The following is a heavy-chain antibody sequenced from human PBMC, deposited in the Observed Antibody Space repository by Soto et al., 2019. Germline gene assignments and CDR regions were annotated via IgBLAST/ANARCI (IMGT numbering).Heavy chain of an antibody. CDR1: GDSVSSNSAA. CDR2: TYYRSKWYN. Sequence: SQTLSLTCAISGDSVSSNSAAWNWIRQSPSRGLEWLGRTYYRSKWYNDYAVSVKSRITINPDTSKNQFSLQLNSVTPEDTAVYYCARDPITYSATHRTRFVHWGQGTLLNVSS. J-gene: IGHJ5*02. CDR3: ARDPITYSATHRTRFVH. V-gene: IGHV6-1*01. D-gene: IGHD5-12*01.